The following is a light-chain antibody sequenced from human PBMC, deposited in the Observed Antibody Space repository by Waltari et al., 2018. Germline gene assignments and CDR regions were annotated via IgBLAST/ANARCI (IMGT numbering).Light chain of an antibody. Sequence: QSVLTQPRSASGTPGQRVTISCSGSSSNIGSKTVIWYQQPPGTAPKLLIYSNDQRPSGIPDRFSGSKSGTSASLASSGLQSEDEADYHCAAWDGSLNAYVFGGGTKVTVL. CDR3: AAWDGSLNAYV. CDR2: SND. CDR1: SSNIGSKT. V-gene: IGLV1-44*01. J-gene: IGLJ1*01.